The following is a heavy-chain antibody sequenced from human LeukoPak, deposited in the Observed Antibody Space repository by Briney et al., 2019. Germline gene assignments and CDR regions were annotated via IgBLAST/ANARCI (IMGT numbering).Heavy chain of an antibody. CDR1: GFTVSGSY. CDR2: IYSGGST. D-gene: IGHD6-19*01. J-gene: IGHJ4*02. CDR3: ARGGVAVAGALYYFDY. V-gene: IGHV3-53*04. Sequence: GGSLRLSCAASGFTVSGSYVNWVRQAPGKGLEWVSTIYSGGSTYYADSVKGRFTISRHSSKNTVYLEMNSLRSEDTAVYYCARGGVAVAGALYYFDYWGQGTLVTVPP.